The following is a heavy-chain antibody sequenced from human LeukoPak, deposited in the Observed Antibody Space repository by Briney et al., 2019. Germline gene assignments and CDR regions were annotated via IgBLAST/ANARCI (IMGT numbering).Heavy chain of an antibody. J-gene: IGHJ4*02. Sequence: PGGSLRLSCAASGFTFSSYAMTWVRQAPGKGLEWVSAISASGGSTYYADSVKGRFTISRDNSKNSLYLQMNSLRAEDTAVYYCVTVRMGGSFDYWGQGTLVTVSS. V-gene: IGHV3-23*01. CDR2: ISASGGST. D-gene: IGHD3-16*01. CDR1: GFTFSSYA. CDR3: VTVRMGGSFDY.